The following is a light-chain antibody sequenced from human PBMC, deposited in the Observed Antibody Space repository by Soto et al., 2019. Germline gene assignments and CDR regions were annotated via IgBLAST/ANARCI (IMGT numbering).Light chain of an antibody. CDR2: QAS. CDR1: QSISSW. Sequence: DVQMTQSPSTLSASVGDRLTITCRASQSISSWLAWYQQKPGKAPKILIYQASNLESWVPSRFSGSGSGTEFTLTISSLQPDDFASYYCQQYLNYPLTFGQGTKVEIK. J-gene: IGKJ1*01. V-gene: IGKV1-5*03. CDR3: QQYLNYPLT.